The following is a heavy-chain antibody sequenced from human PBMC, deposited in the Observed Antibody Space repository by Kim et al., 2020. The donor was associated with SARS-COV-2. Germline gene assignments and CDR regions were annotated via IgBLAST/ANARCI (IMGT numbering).Heavy chain of an antibody. V-gene: IGHV3-30*02. CDR3: AKDLLWFGELEYYGMDV. J-gene: IGHJ6*02. Sequence: VKGRFTISRDNSKNTLYLQMNSLRAEDTAVYYCAKDLLWFGELEYYGMDVWGQGTTVTVSS. D-gene: IGHD3-10*01.